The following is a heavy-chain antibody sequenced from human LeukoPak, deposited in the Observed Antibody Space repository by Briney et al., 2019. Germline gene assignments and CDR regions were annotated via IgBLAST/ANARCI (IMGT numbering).Heavy chain of an antibody. CDR2: IFYSGST. CDR1: GGSISTSNYY. V-gene: IGHV4-39*07. CDR3: ASGVGGAYYGSGSYYDFDY. Sequence: SATLSLTCAVSGGSISTSNYYWGWIRQPPGKGLEWIGNIFYSGSTYYSPSLRSRVTISLDTSKNQFSLKLSSVTAADTAVYYCASGVGGAYYGSGSYYDFDYRGQGTLVTVSS. J-gene: IGHJ4*02. D-gene: IGHD3-10*01.